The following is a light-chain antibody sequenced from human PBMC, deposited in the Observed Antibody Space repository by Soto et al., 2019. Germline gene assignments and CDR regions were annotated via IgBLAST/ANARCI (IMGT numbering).Light chain of an antibody. CDR2: LGS. CDR1: QNLLHSNAYNY. J-gene: IGKJ4*01. V-gene: IGKV2-28*01. CDR3: AQGLATPFT. Sequence: EIVLTQSPLSLPGTPGEPSSISCRSSQNLLHSNAYNYLNWYLQRPGQSPQLLIYLGSNRASGVPDRFSGSGSGTDFTLTISRVEAEDVGLYFCAQGLATPFTFGGGTKVDI.